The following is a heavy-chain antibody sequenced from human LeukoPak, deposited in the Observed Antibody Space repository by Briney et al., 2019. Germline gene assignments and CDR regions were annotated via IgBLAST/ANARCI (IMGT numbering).Heavy chain of an antibody. Sequence: GGSLRLSCAASGFTFSSFWMHWARQAPGKGLVWVSRITSDGATSYADSVKGRSTISRENAKNTLYLQLNSLRAEDTAVYYCARIDWVTDFWGQGTLVTVSS. D-gene: IGHD2-21*01. CDR1: GFTFSSFW. CDR2: ITSDGAT. CDR3: ARIDWVTDF. J-gene: IGHJ4*02. V-gene: IGHV3-74*01.